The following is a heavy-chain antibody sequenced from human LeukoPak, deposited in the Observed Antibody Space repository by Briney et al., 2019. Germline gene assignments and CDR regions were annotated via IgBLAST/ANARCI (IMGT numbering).Heavy chain of an antibody. CDR1: GYTFTSYG. D-gene: IGHD5-18*01. V-gene: IGHV1-3*03. Sequence: ASVKVSCTASGYTFTSYGISWVRQAPGQGLEWMGWINAGNGNTKYSQEFQGRVTITRDTSASTAYMELSSLRSEDMAVYYCARAGGYSYGYDYWGQGTLVTVSS. J-gene: IGHJ4*02. CDR2: INAGNGNT. CDR3: ARAGGYSYGYDY.